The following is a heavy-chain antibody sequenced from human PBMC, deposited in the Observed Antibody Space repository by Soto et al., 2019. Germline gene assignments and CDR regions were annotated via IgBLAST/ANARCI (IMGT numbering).Heavy chain of an antibody. J-gene: IGHJ4*02. CDR3: AISAQYRNGWNGGFAS. Sequence: SETLSLTCTVSAASISSYYWNWILQRPRKRLEWIRYIFYNGITNYNPSLKSRGTISVDPSRSQFSRQLSSVTASDTAVYYCAISAQYRNGWNGGFASWGQGALVTVSS. CDR1: AASISSYY. V-gene: IGHV4-59*01. CDR2: IFYNGIT. D-gene: IGHD6-19*01.